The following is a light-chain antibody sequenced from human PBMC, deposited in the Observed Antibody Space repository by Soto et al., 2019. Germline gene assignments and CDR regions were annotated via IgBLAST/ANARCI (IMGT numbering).Light chain of an antibody. CDR2: EVS. CDR1: SSGVGGYIF. J-gene: IGLJ1*01. Sequence: QSVLSLPAAVSGPLGQSITISCTGTSSGVGGYIFVSWYQQHPGKAPKLLIYEVSNRPSGVSNRFSGSRSDNTASLTISGLQAEDEADYYCTSFTSSTTPYVFGTGTKVTVL. CDR3: TSFTSSTTPYV. V-gene: IGLV2-14*03.